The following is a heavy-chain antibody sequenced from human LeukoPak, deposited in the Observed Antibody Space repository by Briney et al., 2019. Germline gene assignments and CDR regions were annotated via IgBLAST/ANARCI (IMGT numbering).Heavy chain of an antibody. Sequence: QTGGSLRLSCAASGFTFSNNAMSWVRQAPGKGLEWVSAISGSGGSTYYADSVKGRFSISRDNSRNTLYLQMNSLRAGDTAVYYCAKDPQGGWGQGTLVTVSS. CDR2: ISGSGGST. J-gene: IGHJ4*02. CDR1: GFTFSNNA. CDR3: AKDPQGG. V-gene: IGHV3-23*01. D-gene: IGHD3-16*01.